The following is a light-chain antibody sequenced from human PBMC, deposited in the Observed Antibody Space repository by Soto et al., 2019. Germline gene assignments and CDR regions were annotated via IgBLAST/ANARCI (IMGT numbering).Light chain of an antibody. CDR1: QSISNNY. J-gene: IGKJ2*01. Sequence: ENVLTQSPDILSLSPGERVTLSCRASQSISNNYLAWYQQKPGQAPRVLIYGASSRATGIPHRFSGSGSGTDFTLTISRLQPEDFALYYCQQYGRSLPTFGRGTKLEIK. CDR2: GAS. V-gene: IGKV3-20*01. CDR3: QQYGRSLPT.